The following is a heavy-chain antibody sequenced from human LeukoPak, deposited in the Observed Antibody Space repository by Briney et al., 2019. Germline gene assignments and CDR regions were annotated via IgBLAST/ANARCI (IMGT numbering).Heavy chain of an antibody. CDR2: ISSDGSNT. CDR3: ARVRDGPFDI. D-gene: IGHD2-8*01. CDR1: GFTLSTYW. V-gene: IGHV3-74*01. J-gene: IGHJ3*02. Sequence: GGSLRLSCGASGFTLSTYWTHWGRQDPGKGLVWVSHISSDGSNTLYADSVGGRFTISRDTAKNTLYLQMQTLRAEDTAVYYCARVRDGPFDIWGQGTMVAVSS.